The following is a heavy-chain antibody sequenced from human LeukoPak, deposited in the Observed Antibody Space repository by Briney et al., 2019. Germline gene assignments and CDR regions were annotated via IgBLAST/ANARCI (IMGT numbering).Heavy chain of an antibody. J-gene: IGHJ4*02. V-gene: IGHV4-34*01. CDR1: GGSFSGYY. D-gene: IGHD2-2*01. CDR2: INHSGST. CDR3: ASGRDCSSTSCYGEFDY. Sequence: SETLSLTCAVYGGSFSGYYWSWLRQPPGKGLEWIGEINHSGSTNYNPSLKRRVTISVDTSKNQFSLKLSSVTAADTAVYYCASGRDCSSTSCYGEFDYWGQGTLVTVSS.